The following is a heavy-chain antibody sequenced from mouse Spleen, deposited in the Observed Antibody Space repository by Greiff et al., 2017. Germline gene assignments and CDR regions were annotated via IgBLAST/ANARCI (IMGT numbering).Heavy chain of an antibody. J-gene: IGHJ4*01. CDR3: ARERERQLYRDY. CDR2: INPGSGGT. V-gene: IGHV1-54*01. D-gene: IGHD6-1*02. Sequence: QVQMQQSGAELVRPGTSVKVSCKASGYAFTNYLIEWVKQRPGQGLEWIGVINPGSGGTNYNEKFKGKATLTADKSSSTAYMQLSSLTSEDSAVYFCARERERQLYRDYWGRGTSLTVSS. CDR1: GYAFTNYL.